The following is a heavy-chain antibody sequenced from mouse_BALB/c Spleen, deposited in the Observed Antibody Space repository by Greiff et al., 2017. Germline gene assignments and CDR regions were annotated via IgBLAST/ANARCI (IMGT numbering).Heavy chain of an antibody. J-gene: IGHJ4*01. CDR1: GYTFTDYN. V-gene: IGHV1-18*01. Sequence: VQLQQSGPELVKPGASVKIPCKASGYTFTDYNMDWVKQSHGKSLEWIGDINPNNGGTIYNQKFKGKATLTVDKSSSTAYMELRSLTSEDTAVYYCARARATLYYYAMDYWGQGTSVTVSS. CDR2: INPNNGGT. CDR3: ARARATLYYYAMDY. D-gene: IGHD3-1*01.